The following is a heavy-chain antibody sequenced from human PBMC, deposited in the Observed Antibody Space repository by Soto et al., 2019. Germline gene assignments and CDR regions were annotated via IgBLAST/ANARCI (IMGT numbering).Heavy chain of an antibody. Sequence: QVQLVQSGAEVKKPGASVKVSCKASGYTFTSYGISWVRQAPGQGLAWMGWISAYNCNTNYAQKLQGRVTMTTATATRKASMELRSMRSDDPAVYYCARVWGPSYYDIFGTLYYYCGMDVWGQGNTVTVSS. D-gene: IGHD3-9*01. V-gene: IGHV1-18*01. CDR3: ARVWGPSYYDIFGTLYYYCGMDV. CDR2: ISAYNCNT. J-gene: IGHJ6*02. CDR1: GYTFTSYG.